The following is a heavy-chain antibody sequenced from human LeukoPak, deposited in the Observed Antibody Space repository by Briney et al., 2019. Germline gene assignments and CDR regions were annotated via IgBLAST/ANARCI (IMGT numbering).Heavy chain of an antibody. CDR3: AKDIADSRLNAFDI. V-gene: IGHV3-9*01. Sequence: GGSLRLSCAASGFTLDDYAMHWVRQAPGKGLEWVSGISWNSGSIGYADSVKGRFTISRDNAKNSLYLQMNSLRAEDTALYYCAKDIADSRLNAFDIWGQGTMVTVSS. CDR2: ISWNSGSI. D-gene: IGHD3-22*01. CDR1: GFTLDDYA. J-gene: IGHJ3*02.